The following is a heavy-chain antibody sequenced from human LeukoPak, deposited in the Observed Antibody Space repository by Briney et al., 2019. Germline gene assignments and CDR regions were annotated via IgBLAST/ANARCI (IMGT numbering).Heavy chain of an antibody. D-gene: IGHD1-26*01. CDR3: VRGSGSFYSFALDI. CDR2: IKSKADGGAT. CDR1: GFTFTNAW. J-gene: IGHJ3*02. Sequence: PGGSLRLSCAASGFTFTNAWMTWVRQAPGKGLEWVGRIKSKADGGATEYAAPVKGRFTISRDDSKTTLHLQMNSLRTEDTAVYYCVRGSGSFYSFALDIWGQGTMVTVSS. V-gene: IGHV3-15*01.